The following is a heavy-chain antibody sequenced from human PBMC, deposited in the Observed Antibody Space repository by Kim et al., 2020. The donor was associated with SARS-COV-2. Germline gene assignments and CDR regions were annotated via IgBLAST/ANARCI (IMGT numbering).Heavy chain of an antibody. D-gene: IGHD1-26*01. V-gene: IGHV3-30*18. CDR3: AKDSDSGSFYDYYFDY. CDR2: ISYDGSNK. Sequence: GGSLRLSCAASGFTFSSYGMHWVRQAPGKGLEWVAVISYDGSNKYYVDSVKGRFTVSRDNSKNTLYLQMNSLRGEDTAVYYCAKDSDSGSFYDYYFDYWGQGTLVTVSS. J-gene: IGHJ4*02. CDR1: GFTFSSYG.